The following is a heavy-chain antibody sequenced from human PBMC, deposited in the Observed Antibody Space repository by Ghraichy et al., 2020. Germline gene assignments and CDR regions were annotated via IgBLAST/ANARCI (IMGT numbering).Heavy chain of an antibody. Sequence: GESLNISCAASGFTVSSNYMSWVRQAPGKGLEWVSVIYSGGSTYYADSVKDRFTISRDNSKNTLYLQMNSLRAEDTAVYYCAREEGYYDSSGYYPQDAFDIWGQGTMVTVSS. D-gene: IGHD3-22*01. CDR2: IYSGGST. CDR3: AREEGYYDSSGYYPQDAFDI. J-gene: IGHJ3*02. V-gene: IGHV3-66*01. CDR1: GFTVSSNY.